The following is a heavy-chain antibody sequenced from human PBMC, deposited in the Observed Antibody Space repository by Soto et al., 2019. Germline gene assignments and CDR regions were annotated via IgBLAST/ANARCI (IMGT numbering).Heavy chain of an antibody. CDR2: INHSGST. Sequence: SETLSLTCAVYGGSFSGYYWSWIRQPPGKGLEWIGEINHSGSTNYNPSLKSRVTISVDTSKNQFSLKLSSVTAADTAVYYCAGVMDYYYGMDVWGQGTTVTVS. CDR1: GGSFSGYY. D-gene: IGHD2-21*01. V-gene: IGHV4-34*01. CDR3: AGVMDYYYGMDV. J-gene: IGHJ6*02.